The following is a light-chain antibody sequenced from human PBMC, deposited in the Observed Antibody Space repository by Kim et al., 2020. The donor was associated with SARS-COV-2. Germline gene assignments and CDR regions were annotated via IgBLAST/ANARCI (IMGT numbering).Light chain of an antibody. CDR1: QTINTN. Sequence: EIVMTQSPATLSMSPGDRATLSCRASQTINTNLAWYQQKLGQAPRLLMYDASARARGVPARFSGSGSGTEFTLTISSLQSEDFAIYYCQQYTDWPPYTFGQGTKLEI. V-gene: IGKV3-15*01. J-gene: IGKJ2*01. CDR2: DAS. CDR3: QQYTDWPPYT.